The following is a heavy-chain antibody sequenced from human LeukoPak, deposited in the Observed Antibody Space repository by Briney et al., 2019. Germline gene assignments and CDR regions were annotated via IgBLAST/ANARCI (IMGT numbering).Heavy chain of an antibody. J-gene: IGHJ4*01. Sequence: PSETLSLTCTVSGASVSGKFWSWIRHSPGNGLEWIGLIYYSRTTKFNPSLEGRVAMSVDTSNNQFSLSLNSVTTADTAVYFCVGGGDWLPEYWGHGTQVIVSS. CDR2: IYYSRTT. V-gene: IGHV4-59*02. D-gene: IGHD3/OR15-3a*01. CDR1: GASVSGKF. CDR3: VGGGDWLPEY.